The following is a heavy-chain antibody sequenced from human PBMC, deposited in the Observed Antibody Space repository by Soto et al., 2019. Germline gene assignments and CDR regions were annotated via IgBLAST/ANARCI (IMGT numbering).Heavy chain of an antibody. D-gene: IGHD3-9*01. V-gene: IGHV1-3*05. CDR2: IKADNGDT. CDR1: GYIFADYA. Sequence: QVQIVQSGPEEKSPGASIKLSCTTSGYIFADYAIHWVRQAPGQGLEWVGWIKADNGDTRYSPKFQRRLIITRDISASTSYMELSDLRSADTGVFYCATSDWAWWGRGTLITVSS. J-gene: IGHJ4*02. CDR3: ATSDWAW.